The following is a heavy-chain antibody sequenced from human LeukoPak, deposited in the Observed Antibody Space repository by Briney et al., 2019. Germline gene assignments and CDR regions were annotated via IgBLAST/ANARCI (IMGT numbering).Heavy chain of an antibody. J-gene: IGHJ3*02. V-gene: IGHV3-15*01. D-gene: IGHD3-16*02. CDR2: IKSISYGGTI. CDR3: TTRSVIPLDAFDI. CDR1: GFNFNDAW. Sequence: GGSLRLSCATSGFNFNDAWMNWVRQAPGKGLEWLGRIKSISYGGTIDYAAPVKGRFTISRDDSKNTLYLQMNSLKTEDTAVYYCTTRSVIPLDAFDIWGQGTMVTVSS.